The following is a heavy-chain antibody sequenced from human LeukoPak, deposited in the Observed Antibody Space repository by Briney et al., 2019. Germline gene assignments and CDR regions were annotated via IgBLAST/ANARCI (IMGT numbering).Heavy chain of an antibody. CDR1: GYTFTSYG. J-gene: IGHJ1*01. D-gene: IGHD6-13*01. V-gene: IGHV1-18*01. Sequence: ASVKVSCKASGYTFTSYGISWVRQAPGQGLEWMGWISAYNGNTNYAQKLQGRVTMTTDTSTSTAYMELSRLRSDDTAVYYCARGGDIAAAGTYFQHWGQGTLVTVSS. CDR2: ISAYNGNT. CDR3: ARGGDIAAAGTYFQH.